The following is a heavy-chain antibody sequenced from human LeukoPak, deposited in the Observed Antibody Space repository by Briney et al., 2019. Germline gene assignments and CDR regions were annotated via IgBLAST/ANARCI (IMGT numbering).Heavy chain of an antibody. CDR1: GYSFTSYW. Sequence: NRGESLKISCQGSGYSFTSYWIGWVRQMPGKGLEWMGIIYPGDSDTRYSPSFQGQVTISADKSISTAYLQWSSLKASDTAMYYCARQYRSWNSFDYWGQGTLVTVSS. V-gene: IGHV5-51*01. CDR3: ARQYRSWNSFDY. J-gene: IGHJ4*02. D-gene: IGHD1-7*01. CDR2: IYPGDSDT.